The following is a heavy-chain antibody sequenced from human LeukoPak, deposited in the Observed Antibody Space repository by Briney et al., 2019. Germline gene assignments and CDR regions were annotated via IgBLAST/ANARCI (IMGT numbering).Heavy chain of an antibody. D-gene: IGHD2-15*01. J-gene: IGHJ4*02. V-gene: IGHV4-38-2*02. Sequence: SETLPLTCTVSGYSISSGYYWGWIRQPPGKGLEWIGIIYHSGNSYYNPSLKSRLTISIDTSKNQFSLNLNSVTAADTAVYYCARTVICSGGSCYPYFDYWGQGTLVTVSS. CDR2: IYHSGNS. CDR1: GYSISSGYY. CDR3: ARTVICSGGSCYPYFDY.